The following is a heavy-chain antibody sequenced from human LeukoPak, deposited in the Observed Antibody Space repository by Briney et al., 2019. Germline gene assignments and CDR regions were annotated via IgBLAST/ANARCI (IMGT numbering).Heavy chain of an antibody. V-gene: IGHV3-23*01. Sequence: GGSLRLSCAASGFTFSSSAMSWVRQAPGKGLEWVSSISGSGSGGSTYYADSVKGRFTISRDNSKNTLYLQMNSLIAEDTAVYYCAKEGGSSGLDFLDYWGQGTLVTVSS. CDR1: GFTFSSSA. J-gene: IGHJ4*02. D-gene: IGHD6-19*01. CDR2: ISGSGSGGST. CDR3: AKEGGSSGLDFLDY.